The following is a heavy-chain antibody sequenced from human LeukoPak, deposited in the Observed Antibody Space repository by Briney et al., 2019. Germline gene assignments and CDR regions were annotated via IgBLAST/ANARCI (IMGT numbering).Heavy chain of an antibody. D-gene: IGHD3-10*02. V-gene: IGHV3-33*01. CDR1: GFTFSSYG. J-gene: IGHJ3*02. CDR2: IWYDGSNK. Sequence: GGSLRLSCAASGFTFSSYGMHWVRQAPGKGLEWVAVIWYDGSNKYYADSVKGRFTISRDNSKNTLYLQMNSLRAEDTAVYYCARDMFVMGLAHAFDIWGQGTMVTVSS. CDR3: ARDMFVMGLAHAFDI.